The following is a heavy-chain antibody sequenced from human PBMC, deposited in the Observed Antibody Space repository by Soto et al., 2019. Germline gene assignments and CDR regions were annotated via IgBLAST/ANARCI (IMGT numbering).Heavy chain of an antibody. CDR1: GFTFSSYT. J-gene: IGHJ4*02. D-gene: IGHD3-22*01. CDR2: TSSSSSYI. Sequence: GGSLRLSCAASGFTFSSYTMIWVRQAPWKGLEWVSSTSSSSSYIYYADSVKGRFTISRDNAKNSLYLQMNSLRAEETAVYYCAREYSLAVVAAGYWGKGILVTVSS. V-gene: IGHV3-21*03. CDR3: AREYSLAVVAAGY.